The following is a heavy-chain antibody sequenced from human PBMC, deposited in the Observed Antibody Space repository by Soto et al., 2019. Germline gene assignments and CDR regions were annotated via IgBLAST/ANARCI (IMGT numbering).Heavy chain of an antibody. D-gene: IGHD6-13*01. CDR3: ARVGSSWFYSAYYYYYYMDV. Sequence: PSETLSLTCTVSGGSISSYYWSWIRQPPGKGLEWIGYIYYSGSTNYNPSIKSRITISVDTSKNQFSLKLSSVTAADTAVFYCARVGSSWFYSAYYYYYYMDVWGKGTTVTVS. CDR1: GGSISSYY. CDR2: IYYSGST. V-gene: IGHV4-59*01. J-gene: IGHJ6*03.